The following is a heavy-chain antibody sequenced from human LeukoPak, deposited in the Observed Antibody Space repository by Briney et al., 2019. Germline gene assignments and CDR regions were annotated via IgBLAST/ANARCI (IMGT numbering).Heavy chain of an antibody. V-gene: IGHV1-69*05. CDR2: IIPIFGTA. J-gene: IGHJ6*03. CDR1: GGTFSNYA. Sequence: SVKVSCKASGGTFSNYAITWVRQAPGQGLEWMGGIIPIFGTANYAQKFQGRVTMTTDTSTSTVYMELRSLRSDDTAVYYCAFSSYYLQGNYYYMDVWGKGTTVTVSS. CDR3: AFSSYYLQGNYYYMDV. D-gene: IGHD1-26*01.